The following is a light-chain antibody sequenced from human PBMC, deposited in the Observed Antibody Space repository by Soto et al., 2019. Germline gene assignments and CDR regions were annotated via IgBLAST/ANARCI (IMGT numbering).Light chain of an antibody. Sequence: QSALTQPASVSGSPGQSITISCTGTSSDVGDYNYVSWYQQHSGKAPKLMIFDVSNRPSSVSNRFSGSKSGNTASLTISGLRAEDEADYYCSSYTSSSTVVFGGGTKVTVL. V-gene: IGLV2-14*01. J-gene: IGLJ2*01. CDR1: SSDVGDYNY. CDR3: SSYTSSSTVV. CDR2: DVS.